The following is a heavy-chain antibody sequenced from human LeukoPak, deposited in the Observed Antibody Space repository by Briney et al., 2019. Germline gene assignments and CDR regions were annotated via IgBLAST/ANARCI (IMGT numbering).Heavy chain of an antibody. CDR3: AKELRVVPAAPNWFDP. CDR1: GFTFSSYA. D-gene: IGHD2-2*01. CDR2: ISGSGGST. V-gene: IGHV3-23*01. J-gene: IGHJ5*02. Sequence: GGSLRLSCAASGFTFSSYAMSWVRQAPGKGLEWVSAISGSGGSTYYADSVKGRFTISRDNSKNTPYLQMNSLRAEDTAVYYCAKELRVVPAAPNWFDPWGQGTLVTVSS.